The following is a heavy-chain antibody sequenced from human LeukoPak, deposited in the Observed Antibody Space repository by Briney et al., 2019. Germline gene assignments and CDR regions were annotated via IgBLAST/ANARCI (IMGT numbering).Heavy chain of an antibody. V-gene: IGHV3-74*01. CDR3: TRDHGLDV. J-gene: IGHJ6*02. CDR1: GFTFSSYW. CDR2: INSDGSAT. Sequence: GGSLRLSCAASGFTFSSYWMSWVRQAPGKGLMWVSQINSDGSATSCADPVKGRCTISRDDAKNMLYLEMNSLRVEDTAVYFCTRDHGLDVWGQGTTVTVSS.